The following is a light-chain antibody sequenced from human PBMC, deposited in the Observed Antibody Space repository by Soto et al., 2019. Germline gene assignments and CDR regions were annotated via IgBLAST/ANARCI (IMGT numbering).Light chain of an antibody. CDR3: QQYNNGLT. J-gene: IGKJ4*01. V-gene: IGKV3-15*01. Sequence: EIVMTQSPATLSVSPGERATLSCRASQSVSSKLAWYQQKPGQAPRLLIYGASTRATGIPARFSGSGSGTEFTLTISSLQSEDFAVYYTQQYNNGLTFGGGTKVEIK. CDR2: GAS. CDR1: QSVSSK.